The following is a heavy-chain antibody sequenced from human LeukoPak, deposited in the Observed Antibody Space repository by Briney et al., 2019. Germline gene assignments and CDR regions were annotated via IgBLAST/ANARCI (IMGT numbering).Heavy chain of an antibody. CDR1: GGTFSSYA. Sequence: SVKVSCKASGGTFSSYAISWVRQAPGQGLEWMGGIIPIFGTANYAQKFQGRVTITADESTSTAYMELSSLRSEDTAVYYCASSIVGATYFDYWGQGTLVTVSS. CDR2: IIPIFGTA. J-gene: IGHJ4*02. V-gene: IGHV1-69*13. D-gene: IGHD1-26*01. CDR3: ASSIVGATYFDY.